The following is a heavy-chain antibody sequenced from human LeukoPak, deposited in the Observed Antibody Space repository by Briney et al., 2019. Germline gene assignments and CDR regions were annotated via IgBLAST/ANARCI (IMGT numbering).Heavy chain of an antibody. V-gene: IGHV4-39*01. CDR1: GGSISSSSYY. Sequence: SETLSLTCTVSGGSISSSSYYWGWIRQPPGKGLEWIASIYYSGSTYYNPSLKSRVTMSVATSKNQFSLKLSSVTAADTAMYYCARQTSMVTMYYFDQWGQGTLVTVSS. CDR3: ARQTSMVTMYYFDQ. CDR2: IYYSGST. D-gene: IGHD2-21*02. J-gene: IGHJ4*02.